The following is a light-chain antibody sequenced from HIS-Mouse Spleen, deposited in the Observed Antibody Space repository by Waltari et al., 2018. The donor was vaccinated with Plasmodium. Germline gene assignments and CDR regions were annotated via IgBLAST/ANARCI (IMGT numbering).Light chain of an antibody. CDR1: QRISSW. Sequence: DIQMTQSPSTLSASVGDRVTITCRASQRISSWLAWYQQKPGKTPKLLIYKASSLESGVPSRFSGSGSGTEFTLTINSLQPDDFATYYCQQYNSYWTFGQGTKVEIK. J-gene: IGKJ1*01. V-gene: IGKV1-5*03. CDR3: QQYNSYWT. CDR2: KAS.